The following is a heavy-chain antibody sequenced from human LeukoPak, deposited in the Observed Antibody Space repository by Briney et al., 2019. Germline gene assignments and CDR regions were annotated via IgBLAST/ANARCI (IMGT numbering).Heavy chain of an antibody. CDR1: GYTFTSYG. CDR2: ISAYNGNT. Sequence: ASVKVSCKASGYTFTSYGISWVRQPPAQGLEWMGWISAYNGNTNYAQKLQGRVTMTTDTSTSTAYMELRSLRSDDTAVYYCARGSSSWSFFDYWGQGTLVTVSS. D-gene: IGHD6-13*01. CDR3: ARGSSSWSFFDY. V-gene: IGHV1-18*01. J-gene: IGHJ4*02.